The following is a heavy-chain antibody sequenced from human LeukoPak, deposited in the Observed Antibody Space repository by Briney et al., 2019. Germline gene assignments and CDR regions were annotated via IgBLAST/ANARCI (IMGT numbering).Heavy chain of an antibody. D-gene: IGHD1-26*01. CDR3: ARDSGGSYSVEYYFDY. J-gene: IGHJ4*02. V-gene: IGHV4-4*07. CDR2: IYTSGST. Sequence: SETLSLTCTVSGGSISSYYWSRIRQPAGKGLEWIGRIYTSGSTNYNPSLKSRVTMSVDTSKNQFSLKLSSVTAADTAVYYCARDSGGSYSVEYYFDYWGQGTLVTVSS. CDR1: GGSISSYY.